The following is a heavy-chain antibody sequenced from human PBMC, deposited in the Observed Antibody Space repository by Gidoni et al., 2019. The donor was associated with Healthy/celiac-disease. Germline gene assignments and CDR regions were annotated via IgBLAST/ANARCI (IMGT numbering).Heavy chain of an antibody. CDR2: TIPIFGTA. CDR3: AGRGGKGYLHYYGMDV. CDR1: GGTFSSYA. J-gene: IGHJ6*02. Sequence: QVQLVQSGAEVKKPGSSVKVSCKASGGTFSSYAISWVRQAPGQGLEWMGGTIPIFGTANYAQKFQGRVTITADETARTAYMELSSLGCEDTAVYYCAGRGGKGYLHYYGMDVWGQGTTVTVSS. V-gene: IGHV1-69*01. D-gene: IGHD3-16*01.